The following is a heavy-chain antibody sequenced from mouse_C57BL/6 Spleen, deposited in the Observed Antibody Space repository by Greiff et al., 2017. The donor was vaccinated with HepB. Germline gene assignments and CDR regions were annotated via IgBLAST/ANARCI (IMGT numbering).Heavy chain of an antibody. V-gene: IGHV1S81*02. CDR1: GYTFTSYW. D-gene: IGHD1-1*01. CDR3: ARIKKIVATYFDY. Sequence: VQLQQSGAELVKAGASVKMSCKASGYTFTSYWMHWVKQRLGQGLEWFAETNPTNGRTYYNEKFKSKATLTVDKSSSTAYMLLSGPTFEDSAVYSCARIKKIVATYFDYGGQGTTLTVSS. J-gene: IGHJ2*01. CDR2: TNPTNGRT.